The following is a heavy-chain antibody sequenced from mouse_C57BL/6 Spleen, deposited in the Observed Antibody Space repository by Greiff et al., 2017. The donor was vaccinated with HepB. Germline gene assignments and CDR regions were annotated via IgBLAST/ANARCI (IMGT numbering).Heavy chain of an antibody. V-gene: IGHV1-18*01. J-gene: IGHJ3*01. Sequence: EVQLQQSGPELVKPGASVKIPCKASGYTFTDYNMDWVKQSHGKSLEWIGDINPNNGGTIYNQKFKGKATLTVDKSSSTAYMELRSLTSEDTAVYYCARENWDSAWFAYWGQGTLVTVAA. CDR2: INPNNGGT. CDR3: ARENWDSAWFAY. CDR1: GYTFTDYN. D-gene: IGHD4-1*01.